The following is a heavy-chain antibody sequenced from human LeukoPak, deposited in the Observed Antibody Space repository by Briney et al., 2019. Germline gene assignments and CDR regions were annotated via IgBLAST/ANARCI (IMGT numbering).Heavy chain of an antibody. CDR2: INTNTGNP. CDR1: GYTFTSYA. CDR3: ARGAGTAMFY. V-gene: IGHV7-4-1*02. J-gene: IGHJ4*02. Sequence: ASVKVTCKASGYTFTSYAINRVRQAPGQGLVWMGWINTNTGNPTYAQGFTGRFVFSLDTSVSTAYLQISSLKAEDTAVYYCARGAGTAMFYWGQGTLVTVSS. D-gene: IGHD5-18*01.